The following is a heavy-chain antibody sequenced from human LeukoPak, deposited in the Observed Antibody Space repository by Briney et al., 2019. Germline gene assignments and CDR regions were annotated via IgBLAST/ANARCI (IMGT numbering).Heavy chain of an antibody. CDR3: ARLRGYSYCYIVDY. Sequence: GGSLRPSCAASGFPFSSYWMSWVRQAPGKGLGWVANIKQDGSEQYHVDSVKGRFTISRDNAKNSLYLQMNSQRAEDTAVYYCARLRGYSYCYIVDYWGQGTLVTVSS. D-gene: IGHD5-18*01. J-gene: IGHJ4*02. V-gene: IGHV3-7*01. CDR2: IKQDGSEQ. CDR1: GFPFSSYW.